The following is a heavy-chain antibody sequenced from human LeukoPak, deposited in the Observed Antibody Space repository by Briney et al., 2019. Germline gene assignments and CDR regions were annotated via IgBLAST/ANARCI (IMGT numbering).Heavy chain of an antibody. D-gene: IGHD6-13*01. CDR1: GFTFSSYS. J-gene: IGHJ4*02. V-gene: IGHV3-21*01. CDR3: ARERGAGLSSSWVDY. Sequence: GGSLRLSCAASGFTFSSYSMNWVRQAPGKGLEWVSSISSSSSYIYYADSVKGRFTISRDNAKNSLFLQMNSLRAEDTAVYYCARERGAGLSSSWVDYWGQGTLVTVSS. CDR2: ISSSSSYI.